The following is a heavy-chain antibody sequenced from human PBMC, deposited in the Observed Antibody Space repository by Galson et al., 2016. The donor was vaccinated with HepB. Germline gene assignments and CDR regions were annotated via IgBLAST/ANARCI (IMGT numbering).Heavy chain of an antibody. J-gene: IGHJ4*02. Sequence: SLRLSCAASGFTFSDYWMNWVRQAPGKGLEWVANIKQDGSDKYYVDSVKGRFTISRDNARNSLYLQMNSLPADDTAVYYCGRAQWKQERRAAYFDYWGQGTLVTVSS. V-gene: IGHV3-7*04. CDR3: GRAQWKQERRAAYFDY. CDR2: IKQDGSDK. D-gene: IGHD1-1*01. CDR1: GFTFSDYW.